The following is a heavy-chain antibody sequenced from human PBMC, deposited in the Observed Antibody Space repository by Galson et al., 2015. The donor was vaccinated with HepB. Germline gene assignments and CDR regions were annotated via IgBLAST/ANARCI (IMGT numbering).Heavy chain of an antibody. Sequence: SVKVSCKASGYTFTNNGFSWVRQAPGQGLEWMGWISAHNHNTNYAQNLRGRVTMTTDTSTSTAYMELRSLTSDDTAVYYCARSTGDSIDYWGQGTLVTVSS. V-gene: IGHV1-18*01. CDR2: ISAHNHNT. D-gene: IGHD7-27*01. CDR3: ARSTGDSIDY. J-gene: IGHJ4*02. CDR1: GYTFTNNG.